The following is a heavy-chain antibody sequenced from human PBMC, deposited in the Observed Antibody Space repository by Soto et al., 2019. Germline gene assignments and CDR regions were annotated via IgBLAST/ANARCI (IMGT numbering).Heavy chain of an antibody. Sequence: QVQLVESGGGVVQPGRSLRLSCAASGFTFSSYAMHWVRQAPGKGLEWVAVISYDGSNKYYADSVKGRFTISRDNSKNTLYLQMNSLRAEDTAVYYCARDRVQLWLSEDYYFDYWGQGTLVTVSS. J-gene: IGHJ4*02. CDR1: GFTFSSYA. V-gene: IGHV3-30-3*01. CDR3: ARDRVQLWLSEDYYFDY. CDR2: ISYDGSNK. D-gene: IGHD5-18*01.